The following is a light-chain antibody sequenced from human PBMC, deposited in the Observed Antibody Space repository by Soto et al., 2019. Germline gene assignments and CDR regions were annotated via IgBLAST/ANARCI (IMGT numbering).Light chain of an antibody. CDR2: KNN. CDR1: SSNIGTTNY. Sequence: QSVLTQPPSASGTPGQRVTISCSGSSSNIGTTNYVYWYQQLPGTAPKLLIYKNNNRPSGVPDRFSGSRSATSASLAISGLRSEDEADYYCAVWDDRLSGPVFGGGTKVTVL. V-gene: IGLV1-47*01. J-gene: IGLJ2*01. CDR3: AVWDDRLSGPV.